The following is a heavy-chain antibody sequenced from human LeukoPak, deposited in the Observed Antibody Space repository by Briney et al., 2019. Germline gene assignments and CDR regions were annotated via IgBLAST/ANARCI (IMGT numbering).Heavy chain of an antibody. CDR3: AREGITMVRGVFDY. CDR2: ISYDGSNK. J-gene: IGHJ4*02. CDR1: GFSFSSYA. V-gene: IGHV3-30-3*01. Sequence: GGSLRLSCAASGFSFSSYAMHWVCQAPGKGLEWVAVISYDGSNKYYADSVKGRFTISRDNSKNTRYLQMNSLRAEDTAVYYCAREGITMVRGVFDYWGQGTLVTVSS. D-gene: IGHD3-10*01.